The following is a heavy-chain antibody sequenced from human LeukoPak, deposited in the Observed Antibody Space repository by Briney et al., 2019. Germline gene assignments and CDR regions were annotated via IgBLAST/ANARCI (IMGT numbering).Heavy chain of an antibody. CDR2: ISYDGSNK. CDR1: GFTFSGYG. CDR3: AKGTTVTLSYYYYYGMDV. Sequence: GRSLRLSCAVPGFTFSGYGMHWVRQAPGKGLEWVAVISYDGSNKDYADSVKGRFTISRDNSKNTLYLQMSSLRAEDTAVYYCAKGTTVTLSYYYYYGMDVWGQGTTVTVSS. V-gene: IGHV3-30*18. J-gene: IGHJ6*02. D-gene: IGHD4-17*01.